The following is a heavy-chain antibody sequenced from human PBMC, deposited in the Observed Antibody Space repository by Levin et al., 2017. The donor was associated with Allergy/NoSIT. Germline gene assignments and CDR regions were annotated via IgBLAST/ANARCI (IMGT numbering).Heavy chain of an antibody. D-gene: IGHD4-17*01. CDR2: INHRGYT. J-gene: IGHJ3*02. CDR1: GGSFGGYY. V-gene: IGHV4-34*01. CDR3: AVFSLGYGTFDI. Sequence: SQTLSLTCAVYGGSFGGYYWIWLRQPPGKGLEWIGEINHRGYTAYNPSLTSRATISVDPFRNQFSVKLNSVTAADTAVDYCAVFSLGYGTFDIWGQGTMVTVSS.